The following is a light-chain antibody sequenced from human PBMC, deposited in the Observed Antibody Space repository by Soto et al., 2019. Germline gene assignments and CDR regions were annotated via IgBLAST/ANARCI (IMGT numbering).Light chain of an antibody. CDR2: EYR. J-gene: IGLJ3*02. V-gene: IGLV2-14*01. CDR1: MRDVGAYNL. CDR3: SAYTARSTLV. Sequence: QSVLTQPASLSGSAGQSITISCSGTMRDVGAYNLVSWYQQHPGTPPQLNIYEYRNRPSGFSSRFSGSGSGNTASLTISGLHAEDEGYYYCSAYTARSTLVFGGGTKLTVL.